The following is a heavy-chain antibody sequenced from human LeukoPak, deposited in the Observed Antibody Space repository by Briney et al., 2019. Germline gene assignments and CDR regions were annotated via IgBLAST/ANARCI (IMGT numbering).Heavy chain of an antibody. J-gene: IGHJ4*02. Sequence: ASVKVSCKASGYTFTGYYMHWVRQAPGQGLEWMGWINPNSGGTNYAQKFQGRVTMTRDTSISTAYMELSRLRSDGTAVYYCARDLKWRLNYYDSSGPNYFDYWGQGTLVTVSS. V-gene: IGHV1-2*02. CDR1: GYTFTGYY. CDR2: INPNSGGT. D-gene: IGHD3-22*01. CDR3: ARDLKWRLNYYDSSGPNYFDY.